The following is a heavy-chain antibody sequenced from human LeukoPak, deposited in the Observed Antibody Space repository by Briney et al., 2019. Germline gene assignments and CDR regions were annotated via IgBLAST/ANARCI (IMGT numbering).Heavy chain of an antibody. J-gene: IGHJ4*02. CDR3: AVTLRWYGDYSIDY. CDR2: IIPIFGTA. V-gene: IGHV1-69*05. Sequence: SSVKVSCKASGGTFSSYAISWVRQAPGQGLEWMGRIIPIFGTANYAQKFQGRVTITTDESTSTAYMELSSLRSEDTAAYYCAVTLRWYGDYSIDYWGQGTLVTVSS. D-gene: IGHD4-17*01. CDR1: GGTFSSYA.